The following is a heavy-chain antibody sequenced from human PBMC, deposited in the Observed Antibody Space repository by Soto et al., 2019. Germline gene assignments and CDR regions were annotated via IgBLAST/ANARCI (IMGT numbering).Heavy chain of an antibody. J-gene: IGHJ4*02. CDR3: ARRVVHDIWSPTNYLDS. Sequence: GESLKISCKASGYTLTTHWIAWVRQLPGKGLEGIGIINPRDSDTMYSPSFEGQVTMSVDKSINTAYLQWSRLKASDTAMYFCARRVVHDIWSPTNYLDSWGQGTLVTVSS. CDR1: GYTLTTHW. CDR2: INPRDSDT. D-gene: IGHD3-3*01. V-gene: IGHV5-51*01.